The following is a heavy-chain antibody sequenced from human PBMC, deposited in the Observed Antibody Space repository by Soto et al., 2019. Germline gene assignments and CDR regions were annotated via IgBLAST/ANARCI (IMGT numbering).Heavy chain of an antibody. CDR1: GYSFPSYA. CDR3: VRGDHVLWGGDY. V-gene: IGHV1-3*01. J-gene: IGHJ4*02. D-gene: IGHD2-21*01. CDR2: INGGNGNT. Sequence: QVHLVQSGTEVKKPGASVKVSCKAFGYSFPSYAMHWVRQAPGQRFEWMGWINGGNGNTKYSQKFQGRVTITRDTSASTAYMELSSLRSEDTAIYYCVRGDHVLWGGDYWGQGTQVTVSS.